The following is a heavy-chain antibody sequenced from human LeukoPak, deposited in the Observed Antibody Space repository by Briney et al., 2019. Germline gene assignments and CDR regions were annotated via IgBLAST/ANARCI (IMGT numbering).Heavy chain of an antibody. V-gene: IGHV4-59*12. CDR1: GGSISSYY. Sequence: SETLSLTCTVSGGSISSYYWSWIRQPPGKGLEWIGYIYYSGSTNYNPSLKSRVTISVDTSKNQFSLKLSSVTAADTAVYYCARDDYDILTGYPNDAFDIWGQGTMVTVSS. D-gene: IGHD3-9*01. CDR2: IYYSGST. CDR3: ARDDYDILTGYPNDAFDI. J-gene: IGHJ3*02.